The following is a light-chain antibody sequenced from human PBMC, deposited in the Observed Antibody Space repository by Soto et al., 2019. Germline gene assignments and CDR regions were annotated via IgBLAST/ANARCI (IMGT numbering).Light chain of an antibody. J-gene: IGKJ2*01. CDR2: GAS. V-gene: IGKV3-20*01. CDR3: QHYGSSEYT. Sequence: EFVLTQSPGTLSLSPGERATLSCRASQSVRSNYLAWYQQKPGQSPRLLIYGASNRATGIPARFSGSGSGTDFTRTISRLDPEDFAGFYCQHYGSSEYTFGQGITLEI. CDR1: QSVRSNY.